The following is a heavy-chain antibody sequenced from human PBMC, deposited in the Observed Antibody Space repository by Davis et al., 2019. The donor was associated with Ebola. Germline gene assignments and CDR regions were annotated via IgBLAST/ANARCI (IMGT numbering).Heavy chain of an antibody. CDR3: ARDLEVAGNY. CDR2: ISAYTGNT. Sequence: ASVKVSCKASGYTFTSYAITWVRQAPGQGLEWVGWISAYTGNTEYTQKFQGRVTMTRDTSISTAYMELSRLRSDDTAVYYCARDLEVAGNYWGQGTLVTVSS. V-gene: IGHV1-18*01. D-gene: IGHD6-19*01. J-gene: IGHJ4*02. CDR1: GYTFTSYA.